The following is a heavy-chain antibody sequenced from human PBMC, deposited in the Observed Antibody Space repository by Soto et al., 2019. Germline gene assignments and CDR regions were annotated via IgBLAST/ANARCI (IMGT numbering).Heavy chain of an antibody. V-gene: IGHV2-70*11. D-gene: IGHD4-4*01. Sequence: GSGPTLVNPTQTLTLTCTFSGFSLSTSGMCVSWIRQPPGKALEWLARIDWDDDKYYSTSLKTRLTISKDTSKNQVVLTMTNMDPVDTATYYCARIRCGTTVSPYYYYYYMDVWGKGTTVTVSS. CDR2: IDWDDDK. J-gene: IGHJ6*03. CDR3: ARIRCGTTVSPYYYYYYMDV. CDR1: GFSLSTSGMC.